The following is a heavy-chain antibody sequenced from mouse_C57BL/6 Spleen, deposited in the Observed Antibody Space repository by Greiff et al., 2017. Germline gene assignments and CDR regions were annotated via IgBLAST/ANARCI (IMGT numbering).Heavy chain of an antibody. CDR1: GFTFSDYG. J-gene: IGHJ4*01. Sequence: EVKVVESGGGLVKPGGSLKLSCAASGFTFSDYGMHWVRQAPEKGLEWVAYISSGSSTIYYADTVKGRFTISRDNAKNTLFLQMTSLRSEDTAMYYCARNYYDYDDDYYAMDYWGQGTSVTVSS. V-gene: IGHV5-17*01. CDR3: ARNYYDYDDDYYAMDY. D-gene: IGHD2-4*01. CDR2: ISSGSSTI.